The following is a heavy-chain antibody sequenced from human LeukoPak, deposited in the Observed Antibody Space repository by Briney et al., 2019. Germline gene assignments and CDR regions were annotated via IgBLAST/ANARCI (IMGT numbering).Heavy chain of an antibody. CDR3: ARHRTGSYPVGFDP. CDR1: GGSISSSSYY. J-gene: IGHJ5*02. Sequence: SETLSLTCTVSGGSISSSSYYWGWIRQPPGKGLEWIGSIYYSGSTYYNPSLKSRVTISVDTSKNQFSLQLSSVTAADTAVYYCARHRTGSYPVGFDPWGQGILVTVSS. D-gene: IGHD1-26*01. CDR2: IYYSGST. V-gene: IGHV4-39*01.